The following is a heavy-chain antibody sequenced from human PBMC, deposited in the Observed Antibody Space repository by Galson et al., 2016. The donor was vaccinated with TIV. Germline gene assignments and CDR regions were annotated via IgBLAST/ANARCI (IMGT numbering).Heavy chain of an antibody. CDR2: ISYDGSNK. V-gene: IGHV3-30-3*01. J-gene: IGHJ4*02. CDR1: GFPFSGYA. D-gene: IGHD1/OR15-1a*01. Sequence: SLRLSCAGSGFPFSGYAIHWVRQAPGKGLEWLAVISYDGSNKYYADSVKGRFTISRDNSKGTLYLQMNRLRTEDTAVYYCARDKATGTAIDYWGQGTLLIVSS. CDR3: ARDKATGTAIDY.